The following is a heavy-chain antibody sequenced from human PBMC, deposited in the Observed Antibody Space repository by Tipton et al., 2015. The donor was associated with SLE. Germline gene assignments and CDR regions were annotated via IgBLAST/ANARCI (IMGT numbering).Heavy chain of an antibody. D-gene: IGHD6-6*01. CDR3: AKAPPWQLGGWLDS. J-gene: IGHJ5*01. CDR1: GFTFSDYY. Sequence: SLRLSCAASGFTFSDYYMSWIRQAPGKGLEWVAVISYDGSNKYYADSVQGRFTISRDNSKNTLYLQMNSLRDEDIAVYYCAKAPPWQLGGWLDSWGQGTLVTVSS. CDR2: ISYDGSNK. V-gene: IGHV3-30*18.